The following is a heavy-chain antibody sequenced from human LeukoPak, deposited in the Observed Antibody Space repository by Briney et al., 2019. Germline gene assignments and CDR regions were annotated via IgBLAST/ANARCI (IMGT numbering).Heavy chain of an antibody. J-gene: IGHJ4*02. V-gene: IGHV1-2*02. CDR3: ARDEYYDILTGYSSDERRGFDY. Sequence: ASVKVSCKASGYTFTGYYMHWVRQAPGQGLEWMGWINPNSGGTNYAQKFQGRVTMTRDTSISTAYMELSRLRSDDTAVYYCARDEYYDILTGYSSDERRGFDYWGQGTLVTVSS. CDR2: INPNSGGT. D-gene: IGHD3-9*01. CDR1: GYTFTGYY.